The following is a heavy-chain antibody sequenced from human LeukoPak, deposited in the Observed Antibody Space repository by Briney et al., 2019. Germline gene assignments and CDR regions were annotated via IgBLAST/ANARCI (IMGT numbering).Heavy chain of an antibody. Sequence: GASVKVSCKASGYTFTGYYMHWVRQAPGQGLEWMGWINPNSGGTNYAQKFQGRVTMTRDTSISTAYMELSRLRSDDTAVYYCARLTRRWFGEEYLGSNYYMDVWGKGTTVTISS. V-gene: IGHV1-2*02. CDR1: GYTFTGYY. CDR3: ARLTRRWFGEEYLGSNYYMDV. D-gene: IGHD3-10*01. J-gene: IGHJ6*03. CDR2: INPNSGGT.